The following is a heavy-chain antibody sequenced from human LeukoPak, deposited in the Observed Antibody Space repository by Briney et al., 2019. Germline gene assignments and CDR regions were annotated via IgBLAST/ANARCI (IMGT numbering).Heavy chain of an antibody. Sequence: PSQTLSLTCTVSGASIRSGDYYWSWILQPPGKGLEWIRYIYDSGSTYYNPSLKSRITISVDTSENRFSLKLSSVTATDTAVYYCARDCSGGSCYGAFDIWGQGTMVTVSS. D-gene: IGHD2-15*01. V-gene: IGHV4-30-4*01. CDR1: GASIRSGDYY. CDR2: IYDSGST. J-gene: IGHJ3*02. CDR3: ARDCSGGSCYGAFDI.